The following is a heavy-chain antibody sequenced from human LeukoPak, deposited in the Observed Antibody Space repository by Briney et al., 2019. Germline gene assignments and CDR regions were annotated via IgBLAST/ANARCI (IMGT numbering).Heavy chain of an antibody. CDR2: IYYSGST. CDR1: GGSISSGGYY. CDR3: ARDVDGGRRVGRYFDL. Sequence: PSETLSLTGTVSGGSISSGGYYWSWIRQHPGKGLEWIGYIYYSGSTYYNPSLKSRVTISVDTSKNQFSLKLSSVTAADTAVYYCARDVDGGRRVGRYFDLWGRGTLVTVSS. V-gene: IGHV4-31*03. D-gene: IGHD4-23*01. J-gene: IGHJ2*01.